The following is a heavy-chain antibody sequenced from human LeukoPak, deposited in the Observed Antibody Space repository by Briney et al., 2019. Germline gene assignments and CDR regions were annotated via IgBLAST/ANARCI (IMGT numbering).Heavy chain of an antibody. V-gene: IGHV4-34*01. CDR1: GGSFSGYY. Sequence: SETLSLTCAVYGGSFSGYYWSWIRQPPGKGLEWIGEINHSGSTNYNPSLKSRVTISVDTSKNQFSLKLSSVTAADTTVYYCARHRAYSSSSPFDYWGQGTLVTVSS. CDR3: ARHRAYSSSSPFDY. J-gene: IGHJ4*02. CDR2: INHSGST. D-gene: IGHD6-6*01.